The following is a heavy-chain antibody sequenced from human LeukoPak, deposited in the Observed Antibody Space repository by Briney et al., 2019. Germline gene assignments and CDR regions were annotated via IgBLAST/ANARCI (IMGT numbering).Heavy chain of an antibody. V-gene: IGHV3-74*01. J-gene: IGHJ4*02. CDR2: VNTDGRTT. D-gene: IGHD4-17*01. CDR3: SKDLSGAHDY. CDR1: GFTFSSYW. Sequence: GGSLRLSCAASGFTFSSYWIHWVRQAPGKGLVWVSRVNTDGRTTTYADSVKGRFTISRDNAKNTLFLQMNSLRVEDTAVYYCSKDLSGAHDYWGQGTVVTVSS.